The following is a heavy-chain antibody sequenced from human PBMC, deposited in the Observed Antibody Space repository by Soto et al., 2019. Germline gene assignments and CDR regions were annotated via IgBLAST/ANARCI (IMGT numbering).Heavy chain of an antibody. J-gene: IGHJ4*02. CDR2: IYYSGST. CDR1: GGSISGSTYY. CDR3: VTFVVVSAYFDY. Sequence: SETLSLTCTVSGGSISGSTYYWGWIRQPPGKGPEWIGSIYYSGSTYYNPSLKSRVTISVDTSKNHLSLKLRSVTAADTAIYYCVTFVVVSAYFDYWGQGTLVTVSS. D-gene: IGHD2-15*01. V-gene: IGHV4-39*02.